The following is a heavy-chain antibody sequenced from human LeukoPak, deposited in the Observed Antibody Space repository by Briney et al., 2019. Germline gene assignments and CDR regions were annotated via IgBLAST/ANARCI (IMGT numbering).Heavy chain of an antibody. CDR2: VYYTGST. CDR1: GGSFSGYF. J-gene: IGHJ4*02. Sequence: SETLSLTCAVYGGSFSGYFWSWIRQSPGKGLEWIGYVYYTGSTNYNPSLKSHFTISMDTSKNQFSLKLSSVTVADTAVYYCARGRRDGSYYFDYWGQGTLVTVSS. V-gene: IGHV4-59*01. CDR3: ARGRRDGSYYFDY.